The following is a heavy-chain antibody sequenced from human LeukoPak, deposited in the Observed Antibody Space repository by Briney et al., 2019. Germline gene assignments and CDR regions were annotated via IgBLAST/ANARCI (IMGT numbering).Heavy chain of an antibody. V-gene: IGHV3-30*18. CDR3: AKAGRDVVAVAGHYYYGMDV. CDR2: ISYDGSNK. D-gene: IGHD6-19*01. CDR1: GFTFSSYG. J-gene: IGHJ6*04. Sequence: GGSLRLSCAASGFTFSSYGMHWVRQAPGKGLEWVAVISYDGSNKYYADSVKGRFTISRDNSKNTLYLQMNSLRAEGTAVYYCAKAGRDVVAVAGHYYYGMDVWGKGTTVTVSS.